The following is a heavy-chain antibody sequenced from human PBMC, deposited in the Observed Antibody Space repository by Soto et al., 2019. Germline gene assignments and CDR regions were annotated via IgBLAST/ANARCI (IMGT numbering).Heavy chain of an antibody. CDR1: GGSIRSSSYY. Sequence: QLQLQESGPGLVKPSETLSLTCTVSGGSIRSSSYYWGWIRQPPGKGLEWIGSSYYSGSTYYNPALKSRVTISVYTSKNQFSVKLSSVTAADTAVYYCARHGVTFGGVIVMAGRFFDYWGQGTLVTVSS. CDR2: SYYSGST. D-gene: IGHD3-16*02. V-gene: IGHV4-39*01. CDR3: ARHGVTFGGVIVMAGRFFDY. J-gene: IGHJ4*02.